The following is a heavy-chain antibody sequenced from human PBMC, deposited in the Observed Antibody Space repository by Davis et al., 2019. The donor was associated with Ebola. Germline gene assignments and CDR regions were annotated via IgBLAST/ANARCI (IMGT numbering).Heavy chain of an antibody. D-gene: IGHD3-9*01. Sequence: GGSLRLSCAASGFTVSSNYMSWVRQAPGKGLEWVSVIYSGGSTYYADSVKGRFTISRDNSKNTLYLQMNSLRAEDTAVYYCAKAYDILTGYYTSNYFDYWGQGTLVTVSS. CDR1: GFTVSSNY. CDR3: AKAYDILTGYYTSNYFDY. V-gene: IGHV3-53*01. CDR2: IYSGGST. J-gene: IGHJ4*02.